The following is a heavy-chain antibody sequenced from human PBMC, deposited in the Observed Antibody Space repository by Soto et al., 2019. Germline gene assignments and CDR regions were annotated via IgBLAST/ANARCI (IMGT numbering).Heavy chain of an antibody. CDR1: GHSFSAYY. CDR2: FNPNSSET. J-gene: IGHJ6*02. D-gene: IGHD2-8*02. V-gene: IGHV1-2*02. Sequence: QVQLVQSGAEVKKPGASVKVSCKPSGHSFSAYYMHWVRQAPGQGLEGMGWFNPNSSETKYAQNFQSRVTMARDTSMRTVYMEISSLRSDVTAVYYCATALDRVLYWIPEDYAFGMDVWGQGATVRVSS. CDR3: ATALDRVLYWIPEDYAFGMDV.